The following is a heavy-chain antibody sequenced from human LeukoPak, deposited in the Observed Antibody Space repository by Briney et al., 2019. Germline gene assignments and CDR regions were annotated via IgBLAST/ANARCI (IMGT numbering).Heavy chain of an antibody. V-gene: IGHV3-23*01. CDR2: IGSSDGST. D-gene: IGHD3-10*01. CDR3: ARASGPFDY. CDR1: GFTLSTYA. J-gene: IGHJ4*02. Sequence: GGSLRLSCAASGFTLSTYAISWVRQAPGKGLEWVSTIGSSDGSTYYADSVKGRFTISRDSSMNTLYLQMNSLRAEDTAVYSCARASGPFDYWGQGTLVTVSS.